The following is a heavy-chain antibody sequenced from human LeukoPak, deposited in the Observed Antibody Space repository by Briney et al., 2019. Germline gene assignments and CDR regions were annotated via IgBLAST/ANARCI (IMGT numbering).Heavy chain of an antibody. CDR3: ARADGDYPFDY. V-gene: IGHV1-3*01. CDR2: INAGNGNT. Sequence: ASVKVSCKASGYTFTSYAMHWVRQAPGQRLEWMGWINAGNGNTKYSQKSQGRVTITRDTSASTAYMELSSLRSEDTAVYYCARADGDYPFDYWGQGTLVTVSS. J-gene: IGHJ4*02. D-gene: IGHD4-17*01. CDR1: GYTFTSYA.